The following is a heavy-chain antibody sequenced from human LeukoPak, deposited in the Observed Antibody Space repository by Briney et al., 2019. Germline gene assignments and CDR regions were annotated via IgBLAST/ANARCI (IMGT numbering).Heavy chain of an antibody. CDR2: ISSSAATV. J-gene: IGHJ5*02. CDR3: ARDRDSGSYPLGP. Sequence: GGSLRLSCAASGFTFSSYAMNWVRQAPGKGLEWVSFISSSAATVYYADSVKGRFTISRDYAKNSLYLQMNSLRAEDTGVYYCARDRDSGSYPLGPWGQGTLVTVSS. CDR1: GFTFSSYA. V-gene: IGHV3-48*03. D-gene: IGHD1-26*01.